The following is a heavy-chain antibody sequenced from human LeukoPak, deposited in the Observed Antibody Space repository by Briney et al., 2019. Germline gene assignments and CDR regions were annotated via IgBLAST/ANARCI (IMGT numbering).Heavy chain of an antibody. CDR2: IHHSGST. Sequence: SETLSLTCTVSGGSISSGGYYWSWIRQPPGKGLEWIGYIHHSGSTYYNPSLKSRVTISVDRSKNQFSLKLSSVTAADTAVYYCARVTVTEVGVWGQGTLVTVSS. CDR1: GGSISSGGYY. CDR3: ARVTVTEVGV. V-gene: IGHV4-30-2*01. D-gene: IGHD4-11*01. J-gene: IGHJ4*02.